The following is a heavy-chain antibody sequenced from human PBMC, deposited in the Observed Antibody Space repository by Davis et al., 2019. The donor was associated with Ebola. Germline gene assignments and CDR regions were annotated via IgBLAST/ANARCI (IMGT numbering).Heavy chain of an antibody. CDR1: GGSSSGYY. CDR3: ARARAWQWRGAFDI. J-gene: IGHJ3*02. CDR2: INHSGST. D-gene: IGHD6-19*01. V-gene: IGHV4-34*01. Sequence: SETLSLTCAVYGGSSSGYYWSWIRQPPGKGLEWIGEINHSGSTNYNPSLKSRVTISVDTSTNQFSLKLSSVTAADTAVYYCARARAWQWRGAFDIWGQGTMVTVSS.